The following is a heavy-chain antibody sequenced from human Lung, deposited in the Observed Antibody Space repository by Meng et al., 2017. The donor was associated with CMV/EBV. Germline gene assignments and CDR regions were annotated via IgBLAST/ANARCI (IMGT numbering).Heavy chain of an antibody. V-gene: IGHV1-2*02. D-gene: IGHD3-3*02. CDR2: VNPNSGVT. CDR1: AYTFIGYN. Sequence: ASVKVSCKASAYTFIGYNMHWVRQAPGQGLEWVGWVNPNSGVTGYAQKFLGRVTMTSDTSITTAYMELTRLTYDDTAVYYCARHFPSGLDVFDIWGQGTVVTVSS. CDR3: ARHFPSGLDVFDI. J-gene: IGHJ3*02.